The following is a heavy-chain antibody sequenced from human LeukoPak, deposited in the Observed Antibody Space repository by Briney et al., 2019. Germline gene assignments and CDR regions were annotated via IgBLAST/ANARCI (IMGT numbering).Heavy chain of an antibody. J-gene: IGHJ4*02. CDR1: GGTFSSYA. D-gene: IGHD6-19*01. Sequence: ASVKVSCKASGGTFSSYAITWVRQAPGQGLEWMGWIIPIFGTANYAQKLQGRVTMTTDTSTSTAYMELRSLRSDDTAVYYCAREHAGWYSLDYWGQGTLVTVSS. CDR2: IIPIFGTA. V-gene: IGHV1-69*05. CDR3: AREHAGWYSLDY.